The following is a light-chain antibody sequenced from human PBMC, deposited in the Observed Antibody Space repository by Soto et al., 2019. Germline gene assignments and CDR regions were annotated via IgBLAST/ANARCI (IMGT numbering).Light chain of an antibody. V-gene: IGKV3-11*01. J-gene: IGKJ1*01. CDR2: DVS. Sequence: TQSPSTLSASVGDRVTITCRASQSISSWLAWYHQRPAQRPRLLISDVSNRATGIPARFSGRGSGTDFTLTISSLEPEDFAVYYCQQRSNWLRTFGQGSMVDI. CDR1: QSISSW. CDR3: QQRSNWLRT.